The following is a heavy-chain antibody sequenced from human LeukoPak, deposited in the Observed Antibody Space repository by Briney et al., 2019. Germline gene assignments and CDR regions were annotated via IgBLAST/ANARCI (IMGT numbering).Heavy chain of an antibody. CDR1: GFTFSSYS. CDR3: ARDRSGYYFDY. D-gene: IGHD3-22*01. Sequence: PGGSLRLSCAASGFTFSSYSMNWVRQAPGKGLEWVSSISSSSSYIYYADSVKGRFTISRDNAKNSLYLQMNSLRVEDTAVYYCARDRSGYYFDYWGQGTLVTVSS. V-gene: IGHV3-21*01. CDR2: ISSSSSYI. J-gene: IGHJ4*02.